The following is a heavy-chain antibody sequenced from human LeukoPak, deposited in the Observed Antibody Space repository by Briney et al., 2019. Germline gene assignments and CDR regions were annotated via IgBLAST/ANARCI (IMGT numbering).Heavy chain of an antibody. J-gene: IGHJ5*02. V-gene: IGHV3-66*01. CDR1: GFTVNSNY. CDR2: IQSGSST. CDR3: ARGLSDNCFDP. Sequence: GGSLRLSCAASGFTVNSNYMTWVHQAPGKGVEWVSVIQSGSSTYYADSVKSRFTISRDNSKNSLYLQMNSLRAEDTAVYYCARGLSDNCFDPWGQGTLVTVSS. D-gene: IGHD2-21*01.